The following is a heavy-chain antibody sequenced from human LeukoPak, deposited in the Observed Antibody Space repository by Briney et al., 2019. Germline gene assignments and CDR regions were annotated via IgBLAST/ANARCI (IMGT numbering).Heavy chain of an antibody. CDR1: GFTFSSYS. D-gene: IGHD2-2*01. Sequence: PGGSLRLSCAASGFTFSSYSMNWVRQAPGKGLEWVSSISSSSSYIYYADSVKGRFTISRDNAKNSLYLQMNSLRAEDTAVYYCASQTHIVVVPAAMGGDILTLPWGQGTLVTVSS. V-gene: IGHV3-21*01. J-gene: IGHJ5*02. CDR2: ISSSSSYI. CDR3: ASQTHIVVVPAAMGGDILTLP.